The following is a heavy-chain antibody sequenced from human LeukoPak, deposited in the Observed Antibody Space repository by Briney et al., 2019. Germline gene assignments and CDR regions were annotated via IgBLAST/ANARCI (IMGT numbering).Heavy chain of an antibody. J-gene: IGHJ4*02. CDR3: AREDTAASSS. Sequence: PGGSLRLSCAASGFTFSRYWMSWVRQAPGKGLEWVANIKQDGSEKYYVDSVKGRFTISRDNAKNSLYLQMNSLRAEDTAVYYCAREDTAASSSWGQGTLVTVSS. V-gene: IGHV3-7*01. CDR1: GFTFSRYW. CDR2: IKQDGSEK. D-gene: IGHD5-18*01.